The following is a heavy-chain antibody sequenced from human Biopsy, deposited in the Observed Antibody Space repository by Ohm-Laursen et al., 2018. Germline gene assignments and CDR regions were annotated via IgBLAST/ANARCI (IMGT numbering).Heavy chain of an antibody. Sequence: TQTLTLTCTLSGFSLNTRGMSVTWIRQPPGKALEWLARIDWDDAKFYSESLKTRLTISKGTSENHVVLTLSDVAPVDTATYYCARIPILVVPAAIVYRHRRHLQGLDVWGQGTTVIVS. CDR2: IDWDDAK. CDR3: ARIPILVVPAAIVYRHRRHLQGLDV. CDR1: GFSLNTRGMS. J-gene: IGHJ6*02. D-gene: IGHD2-2*02. V-gene: IGHV2-70*16.